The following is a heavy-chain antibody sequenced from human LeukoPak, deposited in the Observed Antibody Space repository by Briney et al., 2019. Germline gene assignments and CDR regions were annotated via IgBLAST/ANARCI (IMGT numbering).Heavy chain of an antibody. CDR1: GYTFTSYD. J-gene: IGHJ3*02. CDR3: AREGSGDIVVVPAAAIDAFDI. Sequence: ASVKVSCKASGYTFTSYDINWVRQATGQGLEWMGWMNPNSGNTGYAQKFQGRVTMTRNSSISTAYMELSSLRSEDTAVYYCAREGSGDIVVVPAAAIDAFDIWGQGTMVTVSS. CDR2: MNPNSGNT. D-gene: IGHD2-2*01. V-gene: IGHV1-8*01.